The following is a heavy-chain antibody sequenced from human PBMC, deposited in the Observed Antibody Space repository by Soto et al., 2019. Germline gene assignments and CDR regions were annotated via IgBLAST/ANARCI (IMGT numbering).Heavy chain of an antibody. CDR3: AKRGSVGIAVAGKLCY. V-gene: IGHV3-23*01. CDR1: GFTFSSYA. CDR2: ISGSDDST. J-gene: IGHJ4*02. Sequence: GGSLRLSCAASGFTFSSYAMSWVRQAPGKGLEWVSVISGSDDSTYYADSVKGRFTISRDNSKNTLYLQMSSLRAEDTAVYYCAKRGSVGIAVAGKLCYWVQGTLVTVS. D-gene: IGHD6-19*01.